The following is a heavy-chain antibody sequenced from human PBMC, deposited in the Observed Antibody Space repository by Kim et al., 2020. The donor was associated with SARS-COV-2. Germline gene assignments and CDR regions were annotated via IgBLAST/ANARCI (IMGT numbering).Heavy chain of an antibody. CDR3: AKAPCSSDY. J-gene: IGHJ4*02. CDR2: ST. Sequence: STYYADSMKGRFTISRDNSKNTLYLQMNSLRAEDTAVYYCAKAPCSSDYWGQGTLVTVSS. V-gene: IGHV3-23*01. D-gene: IGHD2-15*01.